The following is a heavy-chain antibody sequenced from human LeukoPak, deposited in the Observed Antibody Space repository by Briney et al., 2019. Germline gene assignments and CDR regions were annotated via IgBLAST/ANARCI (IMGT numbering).Heavy chain of an antibody. Sequence: ASVKVSCKASGYTFTSYAIHWVRQAPGQRLEWMGWINAGNGNTKYSQKFQGRVTITRDTSATTAFMDLSSLRSEDTAVYYCARGADYDFWSGYYTSFNNWFDPWGQGTLVTVSS. CDR3: ARGADYDFWSGYYTSFNNWFDP. V-gene: IGHV1-3*01. J-gene: IGHJ5*02. D-gene: IGHD3-3*01. CDR2: INAGNGNT. CDR1: GYTFTSYA.